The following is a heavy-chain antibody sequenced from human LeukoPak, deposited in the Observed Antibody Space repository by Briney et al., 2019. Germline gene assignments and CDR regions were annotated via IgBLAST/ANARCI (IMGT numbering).Heavy chain of an antibody. CDR3: VGEGRY. J-gene: IGHJ4*02. D-gene: IGHD4-17*01. Sequence: PGGALRLSRAASGLSVSSTYMTWVRQTPGKGLEWVSVIYSGGGTNYADSLKGRFSISRDNSKNTLYLQMNNLTAEDTAVYYCVGEGRYWGQGTLVTVSS. CDR1: GLSVSSTY. CDR2: IYSGGGT. V-gene: IGHV3-53*01.